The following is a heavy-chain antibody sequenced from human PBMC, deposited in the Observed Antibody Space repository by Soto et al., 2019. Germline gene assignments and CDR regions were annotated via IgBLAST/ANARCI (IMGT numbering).Heavy chain of an antibody. CDR2: IIPIFGTA. V-gene: IGHV1-69*13. CDR1: GGTFSSYA. J-gene: IGHJ5*02. CDR3: ARGKGGIAARGEFDP. Sequence: SVKVSCKASGGTFSSYAISWVRQAPGQGLEWMGGIIPIFGTANYAQKFQGRVTITADESTGTAYMELSSLRSEDTAVYYCARGKGGIAARGEFDPWGQGTLVTVSS. D-gene: IGHD6-6*01.